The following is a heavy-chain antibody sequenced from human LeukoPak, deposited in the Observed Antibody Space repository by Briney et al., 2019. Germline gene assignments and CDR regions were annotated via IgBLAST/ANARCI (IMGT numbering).Heavy chain of an antibody. CDR3: AXGQXASWDTAMVTDH. CDR1: GYTFTSHG. CDR2: ISTYNGNT. J-gene: IGHJ4*02. V-gene: IGHV1-18*01. D-gene: IGHD5-18*01. Sequence: ASVKVSCKASGYTFTSHGISWVRQAPGQGLEWMGWISTYNGNTNYAQKFQGRVTMTTDTSTTTAYMELRSLRSDDTAGYYCAXGQXASWDTAMVTDHWGQGTLVTVSS.